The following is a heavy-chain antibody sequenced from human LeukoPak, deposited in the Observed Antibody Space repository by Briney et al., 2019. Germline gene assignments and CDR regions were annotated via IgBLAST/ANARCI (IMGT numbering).Heavy chain of an antibody. CDR2: IKQDGSEQ. Sequence: GGSLRVSCAASGFTFSRYWMSWVRQAPGKGLEWVANIKQDGSEQYYVDSVKGRFTVSRDNAKNFLYLQMNSLRAEDTAVYYCARVSGYAFDFWGQGTMVTVSS. CDR3: ARVSGYAFDF. CDR1: GFTFSRYW. D-gene: IGHD2-15*01. J-gene: IGHJ3*01. V-gene: IGHV3-7*05.